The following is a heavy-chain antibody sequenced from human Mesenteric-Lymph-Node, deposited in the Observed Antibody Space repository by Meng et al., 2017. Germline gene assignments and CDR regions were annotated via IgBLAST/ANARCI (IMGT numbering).Heavy chain of an antibody. CDR1: GGSISTYY. V-gene: IGHV4-59*04. CDR2: IYHSGST. J-gene: IGHJ5*02. Sequence: GSLRLSCTVSGGSISTYYWNWIRQPAGKGLEWIGSIYHSGSTYDNPSLKSRVTISVDTSKHQFSLKLSAVAAADTAVYYCAETKWLGRLGCFDPWGQGTLVTVSS. D-gene: IGHD6-19*01. CDR3: AETKWLGRLGCFDP.